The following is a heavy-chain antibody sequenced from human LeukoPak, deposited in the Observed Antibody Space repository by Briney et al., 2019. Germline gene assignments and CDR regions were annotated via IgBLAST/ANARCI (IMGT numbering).Heavy chain of an antibody. J-gene: IGHJ6*03. CDR3: AKDGGNYYDSDGSYLMRSYMDV. D-gene: IGHD3-22*01. Sequence: GGSLRLSCAASGFTLSSYAMSWVRQGPGKGLEWVSAISVSGNTYHADSVKGRFTISRDNSKNTLYLQMNSLRVEDTAVYYCAKDGGNYYDSDGSYLMRSYMDVWGKGTTVTVSS. V-gene: IGHV3-23*01. CDR2: ISVSGNT. CDR1: GFTLSSYA.